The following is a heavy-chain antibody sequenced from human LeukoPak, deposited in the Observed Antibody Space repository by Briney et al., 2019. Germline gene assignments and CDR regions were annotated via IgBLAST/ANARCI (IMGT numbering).Heavy chain of an antibody. Sequence: SETLSLTCAVSGGSISSGGYSWSWIRQPPGKGLEWIGYIYHSGSTYYNPSLKSRVTISVDRSKNQFSLKLSSVTAADTAAYYCARGHTTTNDAFDIWGQGTMVTVSS. CDR1: GGSISSGGYS. J-gene: IGHJ3*02. D-gene: IGHD1-1*01. V-gene: IGHV4-30-2*01. CDR2: IYHSGST. CDR3: ARGHTTTNDAFDI.